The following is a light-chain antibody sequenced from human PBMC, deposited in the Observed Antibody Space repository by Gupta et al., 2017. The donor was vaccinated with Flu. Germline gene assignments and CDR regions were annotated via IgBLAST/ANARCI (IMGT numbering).Light chain of an antibody. J-gene: IGLJ3*02. Sequence: SALTQPPSASGSPGQSVTISCTGTSSDVGCYNYVSWYQQHPGKAPKLMIYEVSKRPSGVPDRFSGSKSGNTASLTVSGLQAEDEADYYCSSYAGSNNLVFGGGTKLTVL. CDR2: EVS. CDR3: SSYAGSNNLV. CDR1: SSDVGCYNY. V-gene: IGLV2-8*01.